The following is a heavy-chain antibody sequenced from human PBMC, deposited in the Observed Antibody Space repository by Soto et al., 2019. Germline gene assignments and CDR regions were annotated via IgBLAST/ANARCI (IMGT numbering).Heavy chain of an antibody. CDR2: IGVCGTST. Sequence: EVQLLESGGGLVQPGGSLRLSCAASGFPFTNYGMTWVRQAPGKGLECVAVIGVCGTSTWYADSVKGRFIISRDNSKNTLYVQLNSLRDEDTAVYYCAADAPRSGSPPYWGQGTLVTVSS. CDR3: AADAPRSGSPPY. V-gene: IGHV3-23*01. D-gene: IGHD1-26*01. J-gene: IGHJ4*02. CDR1: GFPFTNYG.